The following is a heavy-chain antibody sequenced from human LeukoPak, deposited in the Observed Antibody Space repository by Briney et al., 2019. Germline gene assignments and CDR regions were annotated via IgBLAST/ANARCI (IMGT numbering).Heavy chain of an antibody. V-gene: IGHV1-8*01. CDR3: ARGLRYFDWLYLETYYYYGMDG. J-gene: IGHJ6*02. D-gene: IGHD3-9*01. CDR1: GYTFTSYD. Sequence: ASVKVSCKASGYTFTSYDINWVRQATGQGLEWMGWMNPNSGNTGYAQKFQGRVTMTRNTSISTAYMELSSLRSEDTAVYYCARGLRYFDWLYLETYYYYGMDGGGQGTTGTVS. CDR2: MNPNSGNT.